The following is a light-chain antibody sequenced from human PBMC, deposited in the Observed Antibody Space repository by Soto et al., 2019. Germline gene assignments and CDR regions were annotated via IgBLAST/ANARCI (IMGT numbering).Light chain of an antibody. CDR3: TSYTSSSTQV. CDR1: SRDVGGYDY. V-gene: IGLV2-14*01. CDR2: EVT. J-gene: IGLJ1*01. Sequence: QSVLTQPASVSGSPGQSITISCTGTSRDVGGYDYVSWYQQHPGTAPRLIIFEVTNRPSGVSNRFSGSKSGNTASLTISGLQAEDEADYYCTSYTSSSTQVFGTGTKVTVL.